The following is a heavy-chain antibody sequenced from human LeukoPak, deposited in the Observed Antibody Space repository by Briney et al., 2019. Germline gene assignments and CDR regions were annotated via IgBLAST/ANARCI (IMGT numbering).Heavy chain of an antibody. CDR1: GFTFSSDA. CDR2: ISGSGGST. J-gene: IGHJ4*02. D-gene: IGHD2-15*01. CDR3: AKDSVAATLAYFDY. Sequence: GGSLRLSCAASGFTFSSDAMSWVRQAPGKGLEWVSAISGSGGSTYYADSVKGRFTISRDNSKNTLYLQMNSLRAEDTAVYYCAKDSVAATLAYFDYWGQGTLVTVSS. V-gene: IGHV3-23*01.